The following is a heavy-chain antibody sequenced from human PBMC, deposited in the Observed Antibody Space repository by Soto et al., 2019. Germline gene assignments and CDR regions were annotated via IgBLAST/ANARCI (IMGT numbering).Heavy chain of an antibody. D-gene: IGHD3-10*01. CDR3: ARAGAALVRGIIGGFDY. CDR2: INHSGSV. V-gene: IGHV4-34*01. J-gene: IGHJ4*01. Sequence: WTWIRQPPGKGLEWIGEINHSGSVDYNPSLKSRVAISIDTSKKQFSLTLTSVTAANTAVYYCARAGAALVRGIIGGFDYWGHGSLVTVAS.